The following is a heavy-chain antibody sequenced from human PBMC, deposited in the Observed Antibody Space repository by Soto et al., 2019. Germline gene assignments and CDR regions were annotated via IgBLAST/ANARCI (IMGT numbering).Heavy chain of an antibody. CDR2: IIPIFGTA. Sequence: GASVKVSCKASGGTFSSYTISWVRQAPGQGLEWMGGIIPIFGTANYAQKFQGRVTITADESTSTAYMELSSLRSEDTAVYYCASPYCGGDCYWGRPKYYFDYWGQGTLVTVSS. J-gene: IGHJ4*02. D-gene: IGHD2-21*02. V-gene: IGHV1-69*13. CDR1: GGTFSSYT. CDR3: ASPYCGGDCYWGRPKYYFDY.